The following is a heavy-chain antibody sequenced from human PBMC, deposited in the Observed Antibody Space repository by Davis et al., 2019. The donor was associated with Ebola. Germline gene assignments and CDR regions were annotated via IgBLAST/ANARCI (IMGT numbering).Heavy chain of an antibody. D-gene: IGHD1-26*01. CDR1: GGSISSYY. CDR3: ARDSLVGAAGI. CDR2: IYYSGST. V-gene: IGHV4-59*12. J-gene: IGHJ3*02. Sequence: MPSETLSLTCTVSGGSISSYYWSWIRQPPGKGLEWIGYIYYSGSTNYNPSLKSRVTISVDTSKNQFSLKLSSVTAADTAVYYCARDSLVGAAGIWGQGTMVTVSS.